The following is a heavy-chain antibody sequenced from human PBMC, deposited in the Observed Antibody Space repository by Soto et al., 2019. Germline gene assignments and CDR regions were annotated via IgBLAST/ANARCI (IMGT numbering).Heavy chain of an antibody. D-gene: IGHD6-13*01. CDR1: GGSISSISYY. CDR3: AKVFDGSAWYEGGGFDP. J-gene: IGHJ5*02. V-gene: IGHV4-39*01. CDR2: IYYSGNT. Sequence: PSETLSLTCTVSGGSISSISYYWGWLRQPPGKGLEWIGSIYYSGNTYYNPSLRSRVTISVDTSKNQFSLKMTSVTAADTAVYYCAKVFDGSAWYEGGGFDPWGQGTLVTVSS.